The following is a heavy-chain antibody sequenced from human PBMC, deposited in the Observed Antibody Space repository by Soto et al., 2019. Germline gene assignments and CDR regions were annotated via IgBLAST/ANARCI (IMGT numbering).Heavy chain of an antibody. CDR2: IYPGDSDT. J-gene: IGHJ6*02. D-gene: IGHD4-4*01. V-gene: IGHV5-51*01. Sequence: GESLKISCKGSGYSFTSYWIGWVRQMPGKGLEWMGIIYPGDSDTRYSPSFQGQVTISADKSISTAYLQWSSLKASDTAMYYCATTGTVTRPYYYYGMDVWGQGTTVTGSS. CDR3: ATTGTVTRPYYYYGMDV. CDR1: GYSFTSYW.